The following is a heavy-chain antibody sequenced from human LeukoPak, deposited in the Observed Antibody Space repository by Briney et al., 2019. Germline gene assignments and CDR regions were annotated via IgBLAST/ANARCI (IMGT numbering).Heavy chain of an antibody. CDR2: IYYSGST. CDR3: ARAGGVVGATTWNY. J-gene: IGHJ4*02. Sequence: SETLSLTCTVSGGSMNYYYWSWIRQPPGKGLEWIGYIYYSGSTDYNPSLKSRVTISIDTSKNQFSLKLSSVTAADTAVYYCARAGGVVGATTWNYWGQGTLVTVSS. D-gene: IGHD1-26*01. V-gene: IGHV4-59*01. CDR1: GGSMNYYY.